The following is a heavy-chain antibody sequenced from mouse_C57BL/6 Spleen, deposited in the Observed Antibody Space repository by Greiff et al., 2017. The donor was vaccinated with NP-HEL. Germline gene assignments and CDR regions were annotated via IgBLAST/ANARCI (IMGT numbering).Heavy chain of an antibody. D-gene: IGHD2-4*01. CDR1: GFNIKDYY. CDR2: IDPEDGET. V-gene: IGHV14-2*01. Sequence: EVQLQQSGAELVKPGASVKLSCTASGFNIKDYYMHWVKQRTEQGLEWIGRIDPEDGETKYAPKCQGKATIKADTSSNTAYLQLRSLTSEDTAVYYCARGDYDGGVYYAMDYWGQGTSVTVSS. J-gene: IGHJ4*01. CDR3: ARGDYDGGVYYAMDY.